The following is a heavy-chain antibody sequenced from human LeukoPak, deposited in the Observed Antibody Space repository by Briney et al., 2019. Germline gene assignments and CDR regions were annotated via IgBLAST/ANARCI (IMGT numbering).Heavy chain of an antibody. CDR3: ARLGTYYDFWSGYLPPYYMDV. D-gene: IGHD3-3*01. CDR1: GGSISSSSNY. J-gene: IGHJ6*03. Sequence: SETLSLTCTVSGGSISSSSNYLGWIRQPPGKGLEWIGSIYYSGSTYYNPSLKSRVTISVGTSKNQFSLKLSSVTAADTAVYYCARLGTYYDFWSGYLPPYYMDVWGKGTTVTVSS. CDR2: IYYSGST. V-gene: IGHV4-39*07.